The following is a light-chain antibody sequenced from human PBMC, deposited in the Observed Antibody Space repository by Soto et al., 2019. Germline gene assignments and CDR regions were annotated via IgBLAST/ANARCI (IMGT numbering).Light chain of an antibody. Sequence: QLVLTQSPSASGTPGQRVTISCSGSSSNIESNTVTWYQQLPGRAPKLLIYSDNQRPSGVPDRFSGSKSGTSASLAISGLQSEDEADYYCASWDDSLNGAVFGGGTKLTVL. CDR3: ASWDDSLNGAV. V-gene: IGLV1-44*01. CDR1: SSNIESNT. CDR2: SDN. J-gene: IGLJ2*01.